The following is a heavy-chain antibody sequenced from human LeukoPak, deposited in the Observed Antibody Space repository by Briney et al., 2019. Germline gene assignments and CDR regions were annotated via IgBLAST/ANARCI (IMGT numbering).Heavy chain of an antibody. J-gene: IGHJ4*02. CDR3: ANWGFDY. CDR2: IRYDGSNK. CDR1: GFTFSSYG. Sequence: GGSLRLSCAASGFTFSSYGMHWVRQAPGKGLEWVAFIRYDGSNKYYADSVKGRFTISRDNAKNSLYLQMNSLRAEDTALYYCANWGFDYWGQGTLVTVSS. V-gene: IGHV3-30*02. D-gene: IGHD7-27*01.